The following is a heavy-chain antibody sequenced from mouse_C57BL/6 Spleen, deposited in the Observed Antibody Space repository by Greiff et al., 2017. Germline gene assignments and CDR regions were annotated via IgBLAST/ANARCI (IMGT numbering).Heavy chain of an antibody. V-gene: IGHV6-3*01. D-gene: IGHD2-12*01. CDR1: GFTFSNYW. Sequence: EVKLMESGGGLVQPGGSMKLSCVASGFTFSNYWMNWVRQSPEKGLEWVAQIRLKSDNYATHYAESVKGRFTISRDDSKSSVYLQMNNLRAEDTGIYYCTGRRGYWYFDVCGTGTTVTVSS. CDR2: IRLKSDNYAT. CDR3: TGRRGYWYFDV. J-gene: IGHJ1*03.